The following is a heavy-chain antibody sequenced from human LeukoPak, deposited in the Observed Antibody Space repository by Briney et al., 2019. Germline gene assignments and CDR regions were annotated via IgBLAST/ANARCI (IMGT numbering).Heavy chain of an antibody. CDR2: INYSGST. CDR1: GGSVSSTTYF. D-gene: IGHD6-13*01. CDR3: ARSVLSAAGTYYYYGMDV. V-gene: IGHV4-39*07. J-gene: IGHJ6*02. Sequence: PSETLSLTCTVSGGSVSSTTYFWSWIRQPPGKGLEWIASINYSGSTYYNPSLKSRVTISVDTSKNQFSLKLSSVTAADTAAYYCARSVLSAAGTYYYYGMDVWGQGTTVTVSS.